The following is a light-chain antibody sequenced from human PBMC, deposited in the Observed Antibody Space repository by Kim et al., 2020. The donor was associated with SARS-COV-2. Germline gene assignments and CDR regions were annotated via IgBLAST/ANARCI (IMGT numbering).Light chain of an antibody. CDR2: GKN. CDR1: SLRSYY. CDR3: NSGDSSGNHLV. V-gene: IGLV3-19*01. Sequence: ALGHTVRSTCRGDSLRSYYASWYQQKPGQAPVLVIYGKNNRPSGIPDRFSGSSSGNSASLTITGAQAEDEADYYCNSGDSSGNHLVFGGGTKLTVL. J-gene: IGLJ2*01.